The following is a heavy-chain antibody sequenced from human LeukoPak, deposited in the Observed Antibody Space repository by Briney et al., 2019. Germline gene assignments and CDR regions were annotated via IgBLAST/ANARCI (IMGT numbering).Heavy chain of an antibody. D-gene: IGHD5-24*01. CDR1: GYTFTGYY. CDR2: INPNSGGT. Sequence: ASVKVSCQSSGYTFTGYYMHWVRQAPGQGLEWMGWINPNSGGTNYAQKFHGRVTKTRDTSISTAYMEPSRLRSDETAVYYCARGRRHVEMATITDYWGQGTLVTVSS. J-gene: IGHJ4*02. CDR3: ARGRRHVEMATITDY. V-gene: IGHV1-2*02.